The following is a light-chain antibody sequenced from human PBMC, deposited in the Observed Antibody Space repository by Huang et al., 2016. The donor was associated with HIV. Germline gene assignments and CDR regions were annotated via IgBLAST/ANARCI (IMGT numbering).Light chain of an antibody. CDR2: AAS. V-gene: IGKV1-9*01. CDR1: QGISSY. CDR3: QHLDSYPLT. Sequence: IQLTQSPSSLSASVGDRVTITCRASQGISSYLAWYQQRPGKAPKLLIYAASTLQSGVPSRVSGSGSGTDCTLTISTLQPEDFATYYCQHLDSYPLTFGGGTKVEIK. J-gene: IGKJ4*01.